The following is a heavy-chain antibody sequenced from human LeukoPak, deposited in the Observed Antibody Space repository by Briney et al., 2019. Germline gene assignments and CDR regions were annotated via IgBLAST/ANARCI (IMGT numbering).Heavy chain of an antibody. CDR2: IYYSGST. D-gene: IGHD6-13*01. Sequence: SETLSLTCTVSGGSISSDSYYWNWIRQPPGKGLEWIGYIYYSGSTNYNPSLKSRVTISVDTSKNQFSLRLRSVTAADTAVYYCASGSAVAAAGDYWGQGTLVTVSS. CDR3: ASGSAVAAAGDY. V-gene: IGHV4-61*01. J-gene: IGHJ4*02. CDR1: GGSISSDSYY.